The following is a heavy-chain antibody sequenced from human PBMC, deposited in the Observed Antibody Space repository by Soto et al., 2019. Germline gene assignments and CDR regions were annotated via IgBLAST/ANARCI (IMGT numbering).Heavy chain of an antibody. CDR1: GFTFSSYA. CDR3: ARAAVTSPYWYFDL. V-gene: IGHV3-30-3*01. J-gene: IGHJ2*01. Sequence: QVQLVESGGGVVQPGRSLRLSCAASGFTFSSYAMHWVRQAPGKGLEWVAVISYDGSNKYYADSVKGRFTISRDNSKNTLYLQMNSLRAEDTAVYYCARAAVTSPYWYFDLWGRGTLVTVSS. D-gene: IGHD4-17*01. CDR2: ISYDGSNK.